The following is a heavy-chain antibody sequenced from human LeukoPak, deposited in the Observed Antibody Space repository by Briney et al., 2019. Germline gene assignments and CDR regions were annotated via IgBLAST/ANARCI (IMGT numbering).Heavy chain of an antibody. D-gene: IGHD1-26*01. CDR2: IWYDGSNK. Sequence: GTSLRLCCAASGFTFRSHGMHWVRQAPGKGLEWVAFIWYDGSNKYYTDSVKGRFTISRDNSKNTLYLQMNSLRAEDTAVYYCAGDRATSYFDYWGQGALVTISS. CDR1: GFTFRSHG. V-gene: IGHV3-33*01. CDR3: AGDRATSYFDY. J-gene: IGHJ4*02.